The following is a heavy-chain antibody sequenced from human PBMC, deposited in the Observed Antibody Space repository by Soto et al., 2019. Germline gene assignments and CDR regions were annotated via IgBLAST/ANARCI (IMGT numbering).Heavy chain of an antibody. J-gene: IGHJ2*01. Sequence: QVQLQESAPGLVKPSGTLSLTCGVSRGSISTDQWWSWLRQSPEKGLEGIGEIHRNGVSNYTPSLKSRVTITIDTSKNDSHLTMNFMTAAYTAVYYCARETRTVWFGGGYFELWGRGTLVFVSS. V-gene: IGHV4-4*02. D-gene: IGHD3-10*01. CDR2: IHRNGVS. CDR1: RGSISTDQW. CDR3: ARETRTVWFGGGYFEL.